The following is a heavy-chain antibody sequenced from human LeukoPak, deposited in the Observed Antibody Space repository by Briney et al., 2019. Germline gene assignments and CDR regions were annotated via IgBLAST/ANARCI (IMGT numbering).Heavy chain of an antibody. J-gene: IGHJ4*02. V-gene: IGHV1-46*01. CDR1: GYTFTSYY. CDR3: AREGSGQQQLNSGSYSPPDY. CDR2: INPSGGST. D-gene: IGHD1-26*01. Sequence: ASVKVSCKASGYTFTSYYMHWVRQAPGQGLEWMGIINPSGGSTSYAQKFQGRVTMTRDTSTSTVYMELSSLRSEDTAVYYCAREGSGQQQLNSGSYSPPDYWGQGTLVTVSS.